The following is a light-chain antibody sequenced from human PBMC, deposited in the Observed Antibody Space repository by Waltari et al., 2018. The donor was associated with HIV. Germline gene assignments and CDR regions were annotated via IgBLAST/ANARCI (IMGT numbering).Light chain of an antibody. V-gene: IGLV2-11*01. J-gene: IGLJ2*01. Sequence: QSAPTQPRSVSGSLGQTVTISRTDTTSATRGYNLLSWYQHLPGKATKLFIYEVSNLPSAVSDRLSPSKSGNTAALTISGLQAEDGADYHCCSYVGVVNSFVLFGGGTKLTVL. CDR2: EVS. CDR1: TSATRGYNL. CDR3: CSYVGVVNSFVL.